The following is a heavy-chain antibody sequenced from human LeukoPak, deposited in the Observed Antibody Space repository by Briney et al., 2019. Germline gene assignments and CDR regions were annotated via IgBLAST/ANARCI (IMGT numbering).Heavy chain of an antibody. CDR2: NSTYNGQT. J-gene: IGHJ5*02. Sequence: ASVKVSCKASGYTFTSHGISWVREAPGQALEWMGWNSTYNGQTYYTQKFQGRVIMTTDTSRSTVYLEVRSLRSDDTAVYYCARTGVSGTLLFFHYFDPWGQGTLVTVSS. CDR3: ARTGVSGTLLFFHYFDP. CDR1: GYTFTSHG. D-gene: IGHD5/OR15-5a*01. V-gene: IGHV1-18*01.